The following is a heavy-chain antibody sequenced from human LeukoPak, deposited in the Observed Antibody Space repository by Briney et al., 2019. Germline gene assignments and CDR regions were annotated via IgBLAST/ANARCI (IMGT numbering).Heavy chain of an antibody. D-gene: IGHD1-26*01. CDR2: INPSGGST. CDR1: GYSFTSYY. CDR3: AREGVSGSYLGY. Sequence: ASVKVSCKASGYSFTSYYIHWVRLAPGQGLEWMGVINPSGGSTRYAQKFQDRVTMTRDMSTSTVYMELSSLRSEDTAVYYCAREGVSGSYLGYWGQGTLVTVSS. V-gene: IGHV1-46*01. J-gene: IGHJ4*02.